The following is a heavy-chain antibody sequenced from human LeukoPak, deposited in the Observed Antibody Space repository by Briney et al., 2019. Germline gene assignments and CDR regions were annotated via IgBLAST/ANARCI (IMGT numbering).Heavy chain of an antibody. J-gene: IGHJ4*02. CDR3: ARGPSTAVAIDY. CDR2: INHSGST. V-gene: IGHV4-34*01. Sequence: PSETLSLTCAVYGGSFSGYYWSWIRQPPGKGLEWIGEINHSGSTNYNPSLKSRVTISVDTSKNQFSLKLSSVTAADTAVYYCARGPSTAVAIDYWGQGTLVTVSS. D-gene: IGHD6-19*01. CDR1: GGSFSGYY.